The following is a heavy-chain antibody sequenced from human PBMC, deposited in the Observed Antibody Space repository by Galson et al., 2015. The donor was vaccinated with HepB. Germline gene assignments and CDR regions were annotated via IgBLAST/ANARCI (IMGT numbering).Heavy chain of an antibody. Sequence: CAISGDSVSSNSAAWNWIRQSPSRGLEWLGRTYYRSKWYYDYAVSVRSRITINPDISRNQFSLQLYSVTPEDTAVYYCARNVYYDTSGYHYKPGWVDPWGQGTLVTVSS. V-gene: IGHV6-1*01. D-gene: IGHD3-22*01. CDR2: TYYRSKWYY. CDR3: ARNVYYDTSGYHYKPGWVDP. J-gene: IGHJ5*02. CDR1: GDSVSSNSAA.